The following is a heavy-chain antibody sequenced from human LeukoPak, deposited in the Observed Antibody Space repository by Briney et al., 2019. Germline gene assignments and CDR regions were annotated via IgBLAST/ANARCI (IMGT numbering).Heavy chain of an antibody. D-gene: IGHD6-6*01. Sequence: SVKVSCKASGGTVSSYAISWVLQAPGQGLEWMGRIIPILGIANYAQKFQGRVTITADKTTSTAYMELSSLRSEDTAVYYCAREGVYSSSSRLDYWGQGTLVTVSS. CDR1: GGTVSSYA. J-gene: IGHJ4*02. CDR2: IIPILGIA. CDR3: AREGVYSSSSRLDY. V-gene: IGHV1-69*04.